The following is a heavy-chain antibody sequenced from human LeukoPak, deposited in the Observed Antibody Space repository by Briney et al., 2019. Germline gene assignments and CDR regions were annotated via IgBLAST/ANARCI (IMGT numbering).Heavy chain of an antibody. J-gene: IGHJ4*02. Sequence: GGSLRLSCAASGFTFSSYAMSWVRQAPGKGLEWASAISGSGGSTYYADSVKGRFTISRDNSKNTLYLQMNSLRAEDTAVYYCAKDLLSSSWYHFDYWGQGTLVTVSS. CDR2: ISGSGGST. V-gene: IGHV3-23*01. CDR3: AKDLLSSSWYHFDY. CDR1: GFTFSSYA. D-gene: IGHD6-13*01.